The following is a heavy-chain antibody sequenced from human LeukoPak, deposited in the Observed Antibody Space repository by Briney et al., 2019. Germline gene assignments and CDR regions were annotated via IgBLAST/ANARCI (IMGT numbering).Heavy chain of an antibody. D-gene: IGHD3-9*01. CDR2: INHSGST. V-gene: IGHV4-34*01. CDR1: GGSFSGYY. CDR3: ARRNYDILTGFDY. Sequence: PSETLSLTCAVYGGSFSGYYWSWIRQPPGKGLEWIGEINHSGSTNYNPSLKSRVTISVDTSKNQFSLKLSSVTAADTAVYYCARRNYDILTGFDYWGQGTLVTVSS. J-gene: IGHJ4*02.